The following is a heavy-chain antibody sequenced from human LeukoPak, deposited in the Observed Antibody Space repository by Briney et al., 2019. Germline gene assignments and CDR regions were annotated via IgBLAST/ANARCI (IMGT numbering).Heavy chain of an antibody. Sequence: GGSLRLSCAASGFTFSSYEMNWVRQAPGKGLEWVSYISSGSTIYYADSVKGRFTISRDNAKNSLYLQMNSLRAEDTAVYYCARGMSSDYWGQGTLVTVSS. CDR1: GFTFSSYE. D-gene: IGHD1-26*01. CDR3: ARGMSSDY. CDR2: ISSGSTI. V-gene: IGHV3-48*03. J-gene: IGHJ4*02.